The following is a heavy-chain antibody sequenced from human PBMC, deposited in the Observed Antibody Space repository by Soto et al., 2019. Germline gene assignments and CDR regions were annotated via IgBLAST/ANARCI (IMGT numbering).Heavy chain of an antibody. Sequence: QVQLVQSGAEVKKPGSSVKVSCKASGGTFSSYAISWVRQAPGQGLEWMGGIIPIFGTANYAQKFQGRVTITADESTSTDYMELSSLRSEDTAVYYCASQGIEAGYCISTSCYGWFDPWGQGTLVTVSS. CDR1: GGTFSSYA. D-gene: IGHD2-2*01. J-gene: IGHJ5*02. V-gene: IGHV1-69*12. CDR2: IIPIFGTA. CDR3: ASQGIEAGYCISTSCYGWFDP.